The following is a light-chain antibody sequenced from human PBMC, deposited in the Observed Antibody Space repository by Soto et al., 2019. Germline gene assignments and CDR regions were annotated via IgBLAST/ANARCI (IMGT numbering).Light chain of an antibody. CDR2: DVT. Sequence: QSALTQPASVSGSPGQSITISCSGTSSDVGGYNHVSWYQQHPGKAPKLVISDVTSRPPGVSNRFSGSKSGNTASLTISGLQAEDEADYYCSSYSSSSTLVVFGGGTKLTVL. CDR3: SSYSSSSTLVV. V-gene: IGLV2-14*03. CDR1: SSDVGGYNH. J-gene: IGLJ2*01.